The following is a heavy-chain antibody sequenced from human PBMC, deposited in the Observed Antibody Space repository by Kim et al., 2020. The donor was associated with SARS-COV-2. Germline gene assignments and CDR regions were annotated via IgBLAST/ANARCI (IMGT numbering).Heavy chain of an antibody. CDR2: ISAYNGNT. CDR3: ARDPGSEIVVVVAATPKFDY. V-gene: IGHV1-18*01. J-gene: IGHJ4*02. Sequence: ASVKVSCKASGYTFTSYGISWVRQAPGQGLEWMGWISAYNGNTNYAQKLQGRVTMTTDTSTSTAYMELRSLRSDDTAVYYCARDPGSEIVVVVAATPKFDYWGQGTLVTVSS. D-gene: IGHD2-15*01. CDR1: GYTFTSYG.